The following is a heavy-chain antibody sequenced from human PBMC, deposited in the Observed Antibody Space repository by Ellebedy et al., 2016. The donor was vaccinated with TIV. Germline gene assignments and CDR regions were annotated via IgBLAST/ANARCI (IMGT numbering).Heavy chain of an antibody. V-gene: IGHV3-23*01. CDR2: IVGSVDST. CDR3: AKYPAVAGTYFDY. Sequence: GESLKISCAASGFTFSNAWMSWVRQSPGKGLEWVSAIVGSVDSTYYADSVKGRFAISRDNSNNTLFLQMNSLRAEDTAVYYCAKYPAVAGTYFDYWGQGILVTISS. J-gene: IGHJ4*02. CDR1: GFTFSNAW. D-gene: IGHD6-19*01.